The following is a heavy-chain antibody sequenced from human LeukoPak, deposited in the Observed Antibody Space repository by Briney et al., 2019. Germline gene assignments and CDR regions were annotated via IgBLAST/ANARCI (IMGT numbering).Heavy chain of an antibody. Sequence: PSETLSLTCAVYGGSFSGYYWSWIRQPPGKGLEWIGEINHSGSTNYNPSLKSRVTISVDTSKNQFSLKLSSVTAADTAVYYCARENYGDIRGYYYGMDVWGQGTTVTVSS. CDR1: GGSFSGYY. D-gene: IGHD4-17*01. J-gene: IGHJ6*02. V-gene: IGHV4-34*09. CDR3: ARENYGDIRGYYYGMDV. CDR2: INHSGST.